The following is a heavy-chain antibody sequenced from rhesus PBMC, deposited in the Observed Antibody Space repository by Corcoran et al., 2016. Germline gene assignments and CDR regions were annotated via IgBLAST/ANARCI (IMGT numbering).Heavy chain of an antibody. Sequence: EVQLVESGGGLVQPGGSLRLSCAASGFTFSSYGMSWVRQAPGQGLGWVSSISSASSYIYYADSVKGRFTISRDNAKNSLSLQMTSLRAEDTAVYYCTRVGYSGRSPPLYYFDYWGQGVLVTVSS. V-gene: IGHV3S16*01. D-gene: IGHD6-19*01. J-gene: IGHJ4*01. CDR1: GFTFSSYG. CDR3: TRVGYSGRSPPLYYFDY. CDR2: ISSASSYI.